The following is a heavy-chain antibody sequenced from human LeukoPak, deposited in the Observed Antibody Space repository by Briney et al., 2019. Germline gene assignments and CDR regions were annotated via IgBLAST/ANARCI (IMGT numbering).Heavy chain of an antibody. CDR3: ARGSSAYYPDAFDL. Sequence: GGSLRLSCAASGFTFSNYGMNWVRQAPGKGLEWVSYISTSSTTTYYADSVKGRFTISRDNAKNSLYLQMNSLRTEDTAVYFCARGSSAYYPDAFDLWGQGTMVTVSS. V-gene: IGHV3-48*04. J-gene: IGHJ3*01. CDR2: ISTSSTTT. D-gene: IGHD3-22*01. CDR1: GFTFSNYG.